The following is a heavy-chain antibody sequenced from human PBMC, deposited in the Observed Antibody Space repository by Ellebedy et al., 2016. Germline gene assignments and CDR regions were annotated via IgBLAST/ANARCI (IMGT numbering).Heavy chain of an antibody. CDR1: GFTFSSYA. J-gene: IGHJ4*02. D-gene: IGHD6-6*01. CDR3: AKDIGYSRSSPDY. V-gene: IGHV3-23*01. CDR2: ISGSAGST. Sequence: GESLKISCAASGFTFSSYAMSWVRQAPGKGLEWVSGISGSAGSTYYADSVKGRFTISRDNAKNSLYLQMNSLRAEDTALYYCAKDIGYSRSSPDYWGQGTLVTVSS.